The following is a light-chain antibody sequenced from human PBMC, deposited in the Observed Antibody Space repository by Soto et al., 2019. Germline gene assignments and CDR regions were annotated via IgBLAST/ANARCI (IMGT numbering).Light chain of an antibody. CDR3: QPYNSYWT. J-gene: IGKJ1*01. Sequence: DIQMTPSPSTLSASVGDRVTITCRASQSISSWLAWYQQKPGKAPKLLIYDASSLESGVPSRFSGSGSGTEFTLTISSLQPDDFATYYCQPYNSYWTFGQGTQVDIK. CDR1: QSISSW. CDR2: DAS. V-gene: IGKV1-5*01.